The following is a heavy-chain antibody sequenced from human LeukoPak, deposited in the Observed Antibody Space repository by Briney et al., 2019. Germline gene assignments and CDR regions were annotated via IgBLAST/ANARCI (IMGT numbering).Heavy chain of an antibody. Sequence: PGGSLRLSCAASGFTFSSYSMNWVRQAPGKGLEWVSSISSSSSYIYYADSVKGRFTISRGNAKNSLYLQMNSLRAEDTAVYYCARGFSVAEIFNYWGQGTLVTVSS. D-gene: IGHD6-19*01. CDR2: ISSSSSYI. CDR1: GFTFSSYS. CDR3: ARGFSVAEIFNY. V-gene: IGHV3-21*01. J-gene: IGHJ4*02.